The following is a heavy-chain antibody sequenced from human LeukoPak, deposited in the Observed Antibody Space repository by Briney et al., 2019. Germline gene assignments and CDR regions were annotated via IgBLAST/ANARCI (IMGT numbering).Heavy chain of an antibody. CDR2: ISSSSSTI. D-gene: IGHD3-3*01. J-gene: IGHJ4*02. CDR1: GFTFSSYS. V-gene: IGHV3-48*01. Sequence: GGSLRLSCAASGFTFSSYSMNWVRQAPGKGLEWVSYISSSSSTIYYADSVKGRFTISRDNSKNTLYLQMNSLRAEDTAVYYCARGWIDFWSGYYPTASGDYWGQGTLVTVSS. CDR3: ARGWIDFWSGYYPTASGDY.